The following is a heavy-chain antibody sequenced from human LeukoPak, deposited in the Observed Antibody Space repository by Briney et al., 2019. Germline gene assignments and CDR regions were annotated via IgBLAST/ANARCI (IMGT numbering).Heavy chain of an antibody. CDR3: ARSKLEWFGELLFYFDY. CDR1: GYTFTGYY. D-gene: IGHD3-10*01. V-gene: IGHV1-2*02. J-gene: IGHJ4*02. CDR2: INPSSGGT. Sequence: ASVKVSCKASGYTFTGYYMHWVRQAPGQGLEWMGWINPSSGGTNYAQKFQGRVTMTRDTSISTAYMELSRLRSDDTAVYYCARSKLEWFGELLFYFDYWGQGTLVTVSS.